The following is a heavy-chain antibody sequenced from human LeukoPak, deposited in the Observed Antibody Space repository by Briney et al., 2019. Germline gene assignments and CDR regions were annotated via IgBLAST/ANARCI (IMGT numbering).Heavy chain of an antibody. D-gene: IGHD6-19*01. CDR3: ARATSTSGPTFDY. J-gene: IGHJ4*02. CDR2: INTDSSTI. Sequence: QSGGSLRLSRAASGFTFSTYRMNWVRQAPGKGLEWLSYINTDSSTIYYTDSLKGRFTISRDNAKNSLYLQMNSLRDEDTAVYYCARATSTSGPTFDYWGQGTLVTVSS. CDR1: GFTFSTYR. V-gene: IGHV3-48*02.